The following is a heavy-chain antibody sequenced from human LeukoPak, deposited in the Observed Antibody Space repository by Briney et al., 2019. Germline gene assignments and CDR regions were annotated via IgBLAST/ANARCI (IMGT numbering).Heavy chain of an antibody. CDR1: GGAISTYS. CDR3: ARSKDILLGDSDAFDL. CDR2: ISERGDS. V-gene: IGHV4-59*01. J-gene: IGHJ3*01. Sequence: SETLSLTCTVSGGAISTYSWSWIRQPPGNVLDWIGYISERGDSNSNPSLKSRVTMSVDTSKNQFSLKLSSVTAADTAVYYCARSKDILLGDSDAFDLWGRGTTVTVSS. D-gene: IGHD2-21*01.